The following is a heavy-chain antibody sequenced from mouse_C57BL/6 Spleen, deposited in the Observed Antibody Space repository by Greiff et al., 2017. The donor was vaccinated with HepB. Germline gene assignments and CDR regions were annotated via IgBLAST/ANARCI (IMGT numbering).Heavy chain of an antibody. CDR2: IHPNSGST. CDR1: GYTFTSYW. V-gene: IGHV1-64*01. J-gene: IGHJ4*01. Sequence: VQLQQSGAELVKPGASVKLSCKASGYTFTSYWMHWVKQRPGQGLEWIGMIHPNSGSTNYNEKFKSKATLTVDKSSSTAYMQLSSLTSEDSAVYYCARGITLTTVSHYYAMDYWVQGTSVTVSS. CDR3: ARGITLTTVSHYYAMDY. D-gene: IGHD1-1*01.